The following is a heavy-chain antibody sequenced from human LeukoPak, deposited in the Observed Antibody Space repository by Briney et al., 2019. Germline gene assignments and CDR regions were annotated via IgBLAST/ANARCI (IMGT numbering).Heavy chain of an antibody. Sequence: PGGSLRLSCAASGLTFGDTWMNWVRQVPGQGLEWVANIKQDGSEKFYVASVKGRFTISRDNGKSSLYLQMSSLRAEDTAVYFCARGGGLDVWGQGTTVTVSS. CDR2: IKQDGSEK. CDR3: ARGGGLDV. J-gene: IGHJ6*02. CDR1: GLTFGDTW. V-gene: IGHV3-7*03. D-gene: IGHD3-16*01.